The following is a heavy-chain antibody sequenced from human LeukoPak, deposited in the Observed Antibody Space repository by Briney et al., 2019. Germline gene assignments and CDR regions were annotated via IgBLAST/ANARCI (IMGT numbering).Heavy chain of an antibody. V-gene: IGHV4-59*08. Sequence: PSETLSLTCTVSGGSISSYYWSWIRQPPGKGLEWIGYIYYSGSTNYNPSLKSRVTISVDTSKNQFSLKLSSVTAADTAVYYCASSRSGYYYLFDYWGQGTLVTVSS. CDR2: IYYSGST. D-gene: IGHD3-22*01. CDR1: GGSISSYY. CDR3: ASSRSGYYYLFDY. J-gene: IGHJ4*02.